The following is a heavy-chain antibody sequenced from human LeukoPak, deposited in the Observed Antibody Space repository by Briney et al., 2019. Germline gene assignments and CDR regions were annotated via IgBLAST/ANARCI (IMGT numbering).Heavy chain of an antibody. CDR3: AKDAPYSSGSYYFDY. D-gene: IGHD6-19*01. CDR2: ISGSGGST. V-gene: IGHV3-23*01. CDR1: GGSISSYY. J-gene: IGHJ4*02. Sequence: ETLSLTCTVSGGSISSYYWSWVRQAPGKGLEWVSAISGSGGSTYYADSVKGRFTISRDNSKNTLYLQMNSLRAEDTAVYYCAKDAPYSSGSYYFDYWGQGTLVTVSS.